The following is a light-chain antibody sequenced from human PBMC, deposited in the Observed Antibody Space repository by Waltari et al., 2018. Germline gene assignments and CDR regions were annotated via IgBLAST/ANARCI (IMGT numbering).Light chain of an antibody. CDR3: YSYAGSSPVV. V-gene: IGLV2-23*02. CDR2: EVS. Sequence: QSALTQPASVSGSPGQSITISCTGTSSDVGSYNLVSWYQQHPGKAPKLMIYEVSKRPSGVSNRFSGSKSGNTASLTISGLQDEDEADYYCYSYAGSSPVVFGGGTKLTVL. J-gene: IGLJ2*01. CDR1: SSDVGSYNL.